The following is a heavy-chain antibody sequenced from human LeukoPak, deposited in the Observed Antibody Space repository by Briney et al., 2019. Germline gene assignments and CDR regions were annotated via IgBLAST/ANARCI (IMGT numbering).Heavy chain of an antibody. Sequence: PGGSLRLSCAASGFTFSTYNMNWVRQAPGKGLEWVSSMSSSSSYKYYADSVKGRFTVSRDNAKNSMFLQMNSLRAEDTALYYCAKRPEYSSTWYYFDYWGQGTLVTVSS. D-gene: IGHD6-13*01. J-gene: IGHJ4*02. CDR1: GFTFSTYN. V-gene: IGHV3-21*04. CDR2: MSSSSSYK. CDR3: AKRPEYSSTWYYFDY.